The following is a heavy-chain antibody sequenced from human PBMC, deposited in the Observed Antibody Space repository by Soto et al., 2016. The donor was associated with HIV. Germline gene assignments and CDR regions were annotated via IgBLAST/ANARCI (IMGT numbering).Heavy chain of an antibody. CDR2: IIPILVIT. Sequence: QVQLVQSGAEVKKPGSSVKVSCKASGGTFTTSAISWVRQAPGQGLDWMGGIIPILVITKYVQKFQGRVTITADKSTSTVYMELSTLRSDDTAVYYRARGPYYGDYPDYSYYYMDVWGKGTTVTVSS. J-gene: IGHJ6*03. V-gene: IGHV1-69*10. CDR1: GGTFTTSA. CDR3: ARGPYYGDYPDYSYYYMDV. D-gene: IGHD4-17*01.